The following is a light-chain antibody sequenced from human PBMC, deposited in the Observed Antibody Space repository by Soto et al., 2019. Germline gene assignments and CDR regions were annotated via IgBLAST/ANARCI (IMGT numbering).Light chain of an antibody. V-gene: IGKV3-11*01. CDR3: QQRSNWPST. J-gene: IGKJ4*01. Sequence: EIVLTQSPATLSLSPGNRATLSCRASQSVSGYLAWYQQKPGQAPSLLIYDASNRATGIPARVSGSGSGTDFTRTITSLEPEDFAVYYCQQRSNWPSTFGGGTKVEI. CDR2: DAS. CDR1: QSVSGY.